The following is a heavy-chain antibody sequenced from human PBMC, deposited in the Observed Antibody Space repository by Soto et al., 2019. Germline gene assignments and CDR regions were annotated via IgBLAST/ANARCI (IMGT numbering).Heavy chain of an antibody. CDR1: GFTFSSYS. J-gene: IGHJ6*02. D-gene: IGHD3-10*01. Sequence: VGSLRLSCVASGFTFSSYSMDGVRQAPGKGVEGVSYISSSSSTIYYADSGKGRVTISRDNAKNSLYLQMNSLRDEDTAVYYCARDQVVLWFGEQTTRYYYGMDVWGQGTTVTVSS. CDR2: ISSSSSTI. CDR3: ARDQVVLWFGEQTTRYYYGMDV. V-gene: IGHV3-48*02.